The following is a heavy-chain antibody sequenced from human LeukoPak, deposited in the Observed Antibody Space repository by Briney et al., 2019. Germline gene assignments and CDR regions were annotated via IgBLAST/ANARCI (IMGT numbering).Heavy chain of an antibody. D-gene: IGHD6-6*01. V-gene: IGHV4-59*01. CDR3: ARSRVSSSDLDY. Sequence: SETLSLTCTVYGGSISSYYWSWIRQPPGKGLEWIGYIYYSGSTNYNPSLKSRVTISVDTSKNQFSLKLSSGTAADTAVYYCARSRVSSSDLDYWGQGTLVTVSS. J-gene: IGHJ4*02. CDR2: IYYSGST. CDR1: GGSISSYY.